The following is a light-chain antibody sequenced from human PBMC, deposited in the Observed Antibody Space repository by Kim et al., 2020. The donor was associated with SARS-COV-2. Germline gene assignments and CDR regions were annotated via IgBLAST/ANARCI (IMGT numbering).Light chain of an antibody. CDR1: SLRRFY. V-gene: IGLV3-19*01. Sequence: SSELTQDPAVSVALGQTVRITCQGDSLRRFYASWYQQKPGQAPVPVIYGKTNRPSGILDRFSGSSSGNTASLIITGAQAEDEADYYCNSRDSTDNHWEFG. CDR3: NSRDSTDNHWE. CDR2: GKT. J-gene: IGLJ2*01.